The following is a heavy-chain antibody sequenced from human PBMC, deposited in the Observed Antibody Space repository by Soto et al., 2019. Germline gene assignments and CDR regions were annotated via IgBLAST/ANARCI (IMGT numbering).Heavy chain of an antibody. D-gene: IGHD3-16*01. CDR3: ARDTLGGGGHYYYYDMNV. CDR1: GFTVSSNY. J-gene: IGHJ6*02. CDR2: IYSGGST. Sequence: GGSLRLSCAVSGFTVSSNYMIWVRQAPGKGLEWVSLIYSGGSTSYADSVKGRLIVSRDNSKNTLFLQMNSLRAEDTAVYYCARDTLGGGGHYYYYDMNVWGQGTTVTVSS. V-gene: IGHV3-53*01.